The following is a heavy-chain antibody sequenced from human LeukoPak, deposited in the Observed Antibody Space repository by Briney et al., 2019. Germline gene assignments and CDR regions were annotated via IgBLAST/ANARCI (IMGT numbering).Heavy chain of an antibody. D-gene: IGHD6-6*01. V-gene: IGHV5-51*01. CDR1: GYSFTSYW. CDR2: VYPGDPDA. J-gene: IGHJ4*02. Sequence: GESLKISCKGSGYSFTSYWIGWVRQMPGKGLEWMGIVYPGDPDARYSPSFQGQVTISADKSISTAYLQWSNLKASDTAMYYCARRLADSTSSADFWGQGTLVTVSS. CDR3: ARRLADSTSSADF.